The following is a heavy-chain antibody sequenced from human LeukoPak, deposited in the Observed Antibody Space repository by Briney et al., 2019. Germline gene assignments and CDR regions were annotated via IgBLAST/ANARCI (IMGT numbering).Heavy chain of an antibody. D-gene: IGHD6-19*01. V-gene: IGHV1-18*01. CDR2: ISAYNGNT. J-gene: IGHJ4*02. CDR1: GYTFTSYG. Sequence: GASVKVSCKASGYTFTSYGISRVRQAPGQGLEWMGWISAYNGNTNYAQKLQGRVTMTTDTSTSTAYMELRSLRSDDTAVYYCAREGQWLVTSYFDYWGQGTLVTVSS. CDR3: AREGQWLVTSYFDY.